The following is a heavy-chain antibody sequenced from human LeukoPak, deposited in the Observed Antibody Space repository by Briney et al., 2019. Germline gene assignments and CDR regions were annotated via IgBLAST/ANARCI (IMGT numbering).Heavy chain of an antibody. V-gene: IGHV4-59*01. Sequence: PSETLSLTCTVSGGSISGYYWSWIRQPPGKGLEWIGYIYYSGSTNYNPSLKSRVTISVDTSKNQFSLKLSSVTAADTAVYYCARVGSGYSYGTIDYWGQGTLVTVSS. CDR3: ARVGSGYSYGTIDY. D-gene: IGHD5-18*01. CDR2: IYYSGST. J-gene: IGHJ4*02. CDR1: GGSISGYY.